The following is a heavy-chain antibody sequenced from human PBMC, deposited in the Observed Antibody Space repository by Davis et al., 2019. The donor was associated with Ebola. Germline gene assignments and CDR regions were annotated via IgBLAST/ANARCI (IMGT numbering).Heavy chain of an antibody. J-gene: IGHJ6*02. CDR3: ARATIFGVVIIDYYGMDV. D-gene: IGHD3-3*01. CDR2: ISSSSSYT. CDR1: GFTFSSYS. V-gene: IGHV3-21*05. Sequence: GGSLRLSCAAPGFTFSSYSMNWVRQAPGKGLEWVSYISSSSSYTNYADSVKGRFTISRDNAKNSLYLQMNSLRAEDTAVYYCARATIFGVVIIDYYGMDVWGQGTTVTVSS.